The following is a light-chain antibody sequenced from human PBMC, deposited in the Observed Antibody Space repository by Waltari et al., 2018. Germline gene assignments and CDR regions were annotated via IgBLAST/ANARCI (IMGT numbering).Light chain of an antibody. V-gene: IGKV2-30*02. CDR2: KAS. J-gene: IGKJ2*01. CDR1: QSLVHSDGITY. CDR3: RQGTHWPLYT. Sequence: DVVMTQSPLSLSVTLGQPASISCRSSQSLVHSDGITYLNWFQQRPGQSPRRLIYKASRRESWVPYGFSASGSGTDFTLKISRVEAEDVGVYYCRQGTHWPLYTFGQGTKLEI.